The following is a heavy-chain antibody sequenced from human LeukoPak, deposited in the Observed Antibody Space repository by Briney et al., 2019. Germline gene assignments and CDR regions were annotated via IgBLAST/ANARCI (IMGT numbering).Heavy chain of an antibody. CDR1: GLTFADYA. D-gene: IGHD3-16*01. J-gene: IGHJ4*02. CDR2: ISWNSGSI. Sequence: GGSLRLSCAASGLTFADYAMPWVRRAPGKGLEWVSGISWNSGSIGYAASVKGRFTISRDNAKNSLYLQMNSLRAEETALYYCANARGSPGYFDYWGQGTLVTVSS. CDR3: ANARGSPGYFDY. V-gene: IGHV3-9*01.